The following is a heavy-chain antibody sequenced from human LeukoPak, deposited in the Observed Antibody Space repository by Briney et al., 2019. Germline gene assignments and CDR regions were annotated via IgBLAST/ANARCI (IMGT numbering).Heavy chain of an antibody. Sequence: PGGSLRLSCAASGFTFSSYAMHWVRQAPGKGLEWVAVISYDGSNKYYAGSVKGRFTISRDNSKNTLYLQMNSLRAEDTAVYYCAVNSGSYNDYWGQGTLVTVSS. J-gene: IGHJ4*02. CDR1: GFTFSSYA. D-gene: IGHD1-26*01. CDR3: AVNSGSYNDY. V-gene: IGHV3-30*14. CDR2: ISYDGSNK.